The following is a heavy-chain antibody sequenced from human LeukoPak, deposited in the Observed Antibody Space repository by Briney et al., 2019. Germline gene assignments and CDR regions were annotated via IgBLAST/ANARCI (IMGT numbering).Heavy chain of an antibody. D-gene: IGHD2-15*01. CDR2: IQSDGSTA. CDR3: TRDQSTISTATYALDV. Sequence: PGGSLRLSCAASGFTFSNYWMHWVRQVPGKGLVWVSRIQSDGSTARYADSVQGRFTISRDNAKNTLYLQMNSLRAEDTAVYYCTRDQSTISTATYALDVWGQGTAVIVAS. CDR1: GFTFSNYW. V-gene: IGHV3-74*01. J-gene: IGHJ6*02.